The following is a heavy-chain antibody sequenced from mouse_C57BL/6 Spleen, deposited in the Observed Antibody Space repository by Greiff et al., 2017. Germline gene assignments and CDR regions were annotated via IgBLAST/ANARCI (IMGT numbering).Heavy chain of an antibody. CDR1: GYTFTSYW. D-gene: IGHD2-4*01. J-gene: IGHJ2*01. CDR2: IDPSDSYT. Sequence: VQLQQPGAELVMPGASVKLSCKASGYTFTSYWMHWVKQRPGQGLEWIGEIDPSDSYTNYNQKFKGKSTLTVDKSSSTAYMQLISLASEDSAVYCCARNYDYGGYFDYWGQGTTLTVSS. V-gene: IGHV1-69*01. CDR3: ARNYDYGGYFDY.